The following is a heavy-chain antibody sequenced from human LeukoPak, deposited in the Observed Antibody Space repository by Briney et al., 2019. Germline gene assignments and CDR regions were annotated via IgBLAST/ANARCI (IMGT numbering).Heavy chain of an antibody. J-gene: IGHJ4*02. CDR3: ARGPHAGYYDSSGYYPPFDY. Sequence: GGSLRLSCAASGFTFSSYAMHWVRQAPGKGLEWVAVISYDGNNKYYADSVKGRFTISRDNSKNTLYLQMGSLRAEDMAVYYCARGPHAGYYDSSGYYPPFDYWGQGTLVTVSS. CDR1: GFTFSSYA. CDR2: ISYDGNNK. D-gene: IGHD3-22*01. V-gene: IGHV3-30*14.